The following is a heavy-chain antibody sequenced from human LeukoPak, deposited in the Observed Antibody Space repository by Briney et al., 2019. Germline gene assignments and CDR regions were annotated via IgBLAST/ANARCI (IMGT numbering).Heavy chain of an antibody. CDR1: GYTFTSYA. D-gene: IGHD5-18*01. J-gene: IGHJ4*02. CDR3: ARGGLGTWIQLWGEYYFDY. CDR2: INTNTGNP. V-gene: IGHV7-4-1*02. Sequence: GASVKVSCKASGYTFTSYAMNWVRQAPGQGLEWMGWINTNTGNPTYAQGFTGRFVFSLDTSVSTAYLQISSLKAEDTAVYYCARGGLGTWIQLWGEYYFDYWGQGTLVTVSS.